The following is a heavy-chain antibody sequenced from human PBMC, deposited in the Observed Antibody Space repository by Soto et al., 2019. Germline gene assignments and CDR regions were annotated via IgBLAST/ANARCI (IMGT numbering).Heavy chain of an antibody. CDR3: ARAQSPVYYDFWSGYSGDAFDI. J-gene: IGHJ3*02. D-gene: IGHD3-3*01. V-gene: IGHV4-59*01. Sequence: SETLSLTCTVSGGSISSYYWSWIRQPPGKGLEWIGYIYYSGSTNYNPSLKSRVTISVDTSKNQFSLKLSSVTAADTAVYYCARAQSPVYYDFWSGYSGDAFDIWGQGTMVTVSS. CDR1: GGSISSYY. CDR2: IYYSGST.